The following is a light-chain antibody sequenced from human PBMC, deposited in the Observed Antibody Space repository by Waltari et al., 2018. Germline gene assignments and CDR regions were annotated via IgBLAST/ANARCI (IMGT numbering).Light chain of an antibody. V-gene: IGLV3-19*01. J-gene: IGLJ2*01. CDR2: SGS. Sequence: SSELTQDPAVSVALGQTVRITCQADILTTYTSHWYHQRPGQAPTLGIFSGSDRPSGIPVRISGSMSGDTASLTITGAQAEDDGYYYCNSRDATTNEVVFGGGTRLTVL. CDR3: NSRDATTNEVV. CDR1: ILTTYT.